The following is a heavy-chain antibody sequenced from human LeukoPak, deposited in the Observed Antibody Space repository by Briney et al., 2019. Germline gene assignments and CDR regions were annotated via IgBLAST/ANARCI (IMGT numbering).Heavy chain of an antibody. CDR2: IYYSGSP. D-gene: IGHD3-10*01. V-gene: IGHV4-39*07. CDR3: ARPLRVRGVMNAFDI. J-gene: IGHJ3*02. CDR1: GGSISSSSYY. Sequence: SETLSLTCTVSGGSISSSSYYWGWIRQPPGKGLEWIGSIYYSGSPYYNPSLKSRVTISVDTSKNQFSLKLSSVTAADTAVYYCARPLRVRGVMNAFDIWGQGTMVTVSS.